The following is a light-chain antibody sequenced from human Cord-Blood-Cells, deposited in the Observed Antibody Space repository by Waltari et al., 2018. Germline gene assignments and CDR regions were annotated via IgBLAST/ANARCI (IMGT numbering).Light chain of an antibody. Sequence: EIVMTQSPATLSMSPGERATLSRRASQSVRSNLAWYQQKPGQAPRLLIYSASTRATGSPASFSGSVSGTEFTLTISSLQSEDIAVYYCQHYKNWPLTFGQWTRREIK. J-gene: IGKJ5*01. CDR1: QSVRSN. V-gene: IGKV3-15*01. CDR2: SAS. CDR3: QHYKNWPLT.